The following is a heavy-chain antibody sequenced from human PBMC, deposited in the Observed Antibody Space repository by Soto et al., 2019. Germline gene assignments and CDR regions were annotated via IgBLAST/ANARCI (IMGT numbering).Heavy chain of an antibody. CDR1: GYTFTSYG. V-gene: IGHV1-18*01. CDR3: AKRRGYSNGEFDY. Sequence: QVQLVQSGAEVKEPGASVKVSCKASGYTFTSYGISWVRQAPGQGLEWMGWITAYNGNTNYAQKLQGRVTMTTDTSTSTACMELRSLRSDDTAVYYCAKRRGYSNGEFDYWGQGTLVTVSS. J-gene: IGHJ4*02. CDR2: ITAYNGNT. D-gene: IGHD5-18*01.